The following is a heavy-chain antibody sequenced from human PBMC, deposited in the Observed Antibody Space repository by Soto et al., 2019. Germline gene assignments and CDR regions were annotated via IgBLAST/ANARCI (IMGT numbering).Heavy chain of an antibody. Sequence: SETLSLTCSVSGDSGGSISNNYYWGWIRQPPGKGLEWIGSIYYSGSTYYNPSLNSRVTISVDTSKNQFSLQLNSVTAADTAVYYCARGSIAVAGNYFYYGMDVWGQGTTVTVSS. CDR1: GDSGGSISNNYY. CDR2: IYYSGST. J-gene: IGHJ6*02. D-gene: IGHD6-19*01. CDR3: ARGSIAVAGNYFYYGMDV. V-gene: IGHV4-39*07.